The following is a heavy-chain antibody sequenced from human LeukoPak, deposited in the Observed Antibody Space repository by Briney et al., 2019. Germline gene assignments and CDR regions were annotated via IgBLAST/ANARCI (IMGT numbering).Heavy chain of an antibody. CDR2: INTNGGDT. Sequence: GASVTVSCRPSGYTFTRYYIHWVRQAPGQGLEWVARINTNGGDTIYAQKFQGRVTLTSDTSISTVYMQLSRLTSDDTAVFYCARGGPYHGFDYWGPGTLLTVSS. D-gene: IGHD1-14*01. CDR3: ARGGPYHGFDY. V-gene: IGHV1-2*02. CDR1: GYTFTRYY. J-gene: IGHJ4*02.